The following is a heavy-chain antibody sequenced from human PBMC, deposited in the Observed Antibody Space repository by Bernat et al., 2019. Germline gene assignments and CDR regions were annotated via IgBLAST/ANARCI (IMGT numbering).Heavy chain of an antibody. D-gene: IGHD3-10*01. CDR1: GFTFTCCS. CDR3: ARGSGNYGHYYFDS. J-gene: IGHJ4*02. Sequence: EVQLVESGGGLVKPGGSLTLSCAASGFTFTCCSMNWVRQAPGKGLEWVSSISSSGTYIYYADLVKGRFTISRDNARNSLYLQMNSLRADDTAVYYCARGSGNYGHYYFDSWGQGTLVTVSS. CDR2: ISSSGTYI. V-gene: IGHV3-21*01.